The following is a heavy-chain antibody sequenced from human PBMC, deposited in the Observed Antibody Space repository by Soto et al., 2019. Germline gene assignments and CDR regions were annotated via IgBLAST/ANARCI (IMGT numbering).Heavy chain of an antibody. CDR3: ARGRYSYGTHFDY. J-gene: IGHJ4*02. D-gene: IGHD5-18*01. CDR1: GGSFSGYY. V-gene: IGHV4-34*01. Sequence: QVQLQQWGAGLLKPSETLSLTCAVYGGSFSGYYWSWIRQPPGKGLEWIGEINHSGSTNYNPSLKSRVTIPVDTSKNQFSLKLSSVTAADTAVYYCARGRYSYGTHFDYWGQGTLVTVSS. CDR2: INHSGST.